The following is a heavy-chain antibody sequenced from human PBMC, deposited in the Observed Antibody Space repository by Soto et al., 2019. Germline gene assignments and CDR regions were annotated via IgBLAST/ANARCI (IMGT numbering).Heavy chain of an antibody. CDR1: GFSFSNSW. J-gene: IGHJ4*02. V-gene: IGHV3-74*01. CDR3: ANIRPSPEY. Sequence: GGSLRLSCAVSGFSFSNSWMHWVRQAPGKGLVWVSRINSDGSDTTYADSVKGRFTISRDNSKNTLYLQMNSLRVEDTAVYYCANIRPSPEYWGQGTQVTVSS. D-gene: IGHD6-6*01. CDR2: INSDGSDT.